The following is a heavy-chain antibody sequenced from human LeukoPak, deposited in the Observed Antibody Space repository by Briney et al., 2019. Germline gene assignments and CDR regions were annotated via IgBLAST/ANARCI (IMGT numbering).Heavy chain of an antibody. V-gene: IGHV3-20*01. CDR3: VRVGGGPLWNDPYYFDY. J-gene: IGHJ4*02. CDR2: INWHGGST. D-gene: IGHD1-1*01. CDR1: GFTFDDFG. Sequence: RSGGSLRLSCAASGFTFDDFGMTWVRQVPGKGLEWVSGINWHGGSTGYADSVKGRFTISRDNAKNSLYLQMNSLRAEDTALYHCVRVGGGPLWNDPYYFDYWGQGTLVTVSS.